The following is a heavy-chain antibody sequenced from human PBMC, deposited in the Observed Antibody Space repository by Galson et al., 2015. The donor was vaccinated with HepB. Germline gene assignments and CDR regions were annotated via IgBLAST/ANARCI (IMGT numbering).Heavy chain of an antibody. CDR2: ISSNGGFI. V-gene: IGHV3-23*01. J-gene: IGHJ5*02. CDR3: AKSGYDRSGLYQRFGS. D-gene: IGHD3-22*01. Sequence: SLRLSCAASRFTFSSYDMNWVRQAPGKGLEWVSTISSNGGFIKYADSVKGRFTISRDNSKDTLFLQMNTLRAEDTARYYCAKSGYDRSGLYQRFGSWGQSTLVSVSS. CDR1: RFTFSSYD.